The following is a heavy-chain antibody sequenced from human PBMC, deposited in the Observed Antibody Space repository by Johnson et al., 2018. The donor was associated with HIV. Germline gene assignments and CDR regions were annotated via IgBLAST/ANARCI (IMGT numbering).Heavy chain of an antibody. D-gene: IGHD2-8*01. J-gene: IGHJ3*01. V-gene: IGHV3-74*01. CDR1: GFTFSDHW. Sequence: VQLVESGGGLVQPGGSLRLSCGASGFTFSDHWMQWVRQAPGKGLVWVSRINGYGSRLTYADSVKGRFTIARDNAKNTLYLEWKSLSSEDTAVYYCARTSCNGARCLGYDPFDVWGQGAMVTVSS. CDR2: INGYGSRL. CDR3: ARTSCNGARCLGYDPFDV.